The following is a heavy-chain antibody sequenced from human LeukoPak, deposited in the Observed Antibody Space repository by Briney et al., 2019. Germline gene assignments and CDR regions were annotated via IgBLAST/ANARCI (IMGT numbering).Heavy chain of an antibody. CDR1: GYTFTDYY. D-gene: IGHD2-2*01. Sequence: ASLKVSCKASGYTFTDYYVHWVRQAPGQGLEWMGWINPNSGGTNYAQKFQGRVTMTRDTSISTAYMELSRLRSDDTAVYYCARDDIVVVPAAARLDYWGQGTLVTVSS. CDR2: INPNSGGT. CDR3: ARDDIVVVPAAARLDY. V-gene: IGHV1-2*02. J-gene: IGHJ4*02.